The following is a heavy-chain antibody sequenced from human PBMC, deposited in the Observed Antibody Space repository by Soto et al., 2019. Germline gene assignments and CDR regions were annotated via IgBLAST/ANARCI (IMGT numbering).Heavy chain of an antibody. D-gene: IGHD3-10*01. CDR3: ARGNSRITMVRGVPTTASAMDV. J-gene: IGHJ6*02. CDR2: IIPIFGTA. V-gene: IGHV1-69*13. Sequence: SVKVSCKASGGTFSSYAISWVRQAPGQGLEWMGGIIPIFGTANYAQKFQGRVTITADESTSTAYMELSSLRSEDTAVYYCARGNSRITMVRGVPTTASAMDVWGQGTTVTSP. CDR1: GGTFSSYA.